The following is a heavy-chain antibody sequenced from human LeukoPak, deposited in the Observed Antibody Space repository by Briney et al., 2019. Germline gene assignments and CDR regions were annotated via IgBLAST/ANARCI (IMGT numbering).Heavy chain of an antibody. CDR2: IYWHEDT. CDR1: ASSPSTRGAG. Sequence: SGPTLVKPTQTLTLTCAFSASSPSTRGAGVGWIRQPPGKALEWLTLIYWHEDTRHSPSLKSRPTNNTDTTKNQVVLTMTSMEPADTATYYRADRRGYYELWSGLPRDEAFDTWGQGTMVTVSS. V-gene: IGHV2-5*01. J-gene: IGHJ3*02. D-gene: IGHD3-3*01. CDR3: ADRRGYYELWSGLPRDEAFDT.